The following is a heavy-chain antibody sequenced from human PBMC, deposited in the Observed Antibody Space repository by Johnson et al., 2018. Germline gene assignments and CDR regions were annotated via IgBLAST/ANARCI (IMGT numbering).Heavy chain of an antibody. V-gene: IGHV3-49*03. CDR2: IKNKFFSGTI. Sequence: VQLVQSGGDLVQPGRSXRLSCTTSTFSFVHYALSWFRQAPGKGMEWVGSIKNKFFSGTIDSAASVKGRFTTSRDNRKNSLYLQMNSLRTEDTAFYYCAKAKGRLIDSWGQGTQVTVSS. D-gene: IGHD3-10*01. J-gene: IGHJ4*02. CDR1: TFSFVHYA. CDR3: AKAKGRLIDS.